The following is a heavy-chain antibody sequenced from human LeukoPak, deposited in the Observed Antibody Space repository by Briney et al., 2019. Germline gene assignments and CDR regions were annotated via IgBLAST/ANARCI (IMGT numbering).Heavy chain of an antibody. Sequence: QPGGSLRLSCAASGFTFSSYAMSWVRQAPGKGLEWVSAISGSGGSTYYADSVKGRFTISRDNSKNTLYLQMNSLRAEDTAVYYCAKEMDYYDSSGYYSGGEDYWGQGTLVTVSS. CDR1: GFTFSSYA. V-gene: IGHV3-23*01. CDR3: AKEMDYYDSSGYYSGGEDY. CDR2: ISGSGGST. J-gene: IGHJ4*02. D-gene: IGHD3-22*01.